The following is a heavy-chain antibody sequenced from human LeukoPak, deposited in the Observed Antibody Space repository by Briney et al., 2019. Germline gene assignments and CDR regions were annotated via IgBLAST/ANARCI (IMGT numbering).Heavy chain of an antibody. J-gene: IGHJ5*02. Sequence: SETLSLTCTVSGGSISSSSYYWGWIRQPPGKGLEWIGNIYYNGSTYYNPFLKSRVTISIDTSKNHFSLRLSSVTAADTAAYFCARPCDYYDRTGYYSNWVDPWGQGTLVSVSS. V-gene: IGHV4-39*02. CDR1: GGSISSSSYY. CDR2: IYYNGST. D-gene: IGHD3-22*01. CDR3: ARPCDYYDRTGYYSNWVDP.